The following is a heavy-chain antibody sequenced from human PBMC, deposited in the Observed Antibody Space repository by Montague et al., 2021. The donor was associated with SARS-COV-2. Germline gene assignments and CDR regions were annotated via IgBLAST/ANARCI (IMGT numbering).Heavy chain of an antibody. D-gene: IGHD2-15*01. Sequence: SETLSLTCSVSGGSIGSYYWSWLRQPPGKGLEWIGHIHYSGSNTYSPSFKSRVTISIDTPKNQVSLNLRSVTAADTAVYFCVRADRRDPDTPHLYYYKGMDLWGQGTTVTVS. J-gene: IGHJ6*02. CDR2: IHYSGSN. V-gene: IGHV4-59*01. CDR1: GGSIGSYY. CDR3: VRADRRDPDTPHLYYYKGMDL.